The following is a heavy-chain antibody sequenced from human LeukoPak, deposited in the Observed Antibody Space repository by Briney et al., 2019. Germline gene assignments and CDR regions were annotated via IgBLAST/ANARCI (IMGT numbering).Heavy chain of an antibody. V-gene: IGHV4-34*01. Sequence: SETLSLTCAVYGGSFSGYYWSWIRQPPGKGLEWIGEINHSGSTNYNPSLESRVTISVDTSKNQFSLKLSSVTAADTAVYYCARPRNNWFDPWGQGTLVTVSS. CDR1: GGSFSGYY. CDR3: ARPRNNWFDP. CDR2: INHSGST. J-gene: IGHJ5*02. D-gene: IGHD2/OR15-2a*01.